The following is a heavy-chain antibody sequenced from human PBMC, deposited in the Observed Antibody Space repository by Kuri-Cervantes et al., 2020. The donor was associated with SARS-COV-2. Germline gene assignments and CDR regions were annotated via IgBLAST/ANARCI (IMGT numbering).Heavy chain of an antibody. CDR1: GFTFSSYS. CDR3: ARAGVKDIVAAITSYYYYYGMDV. J-gene: IGHJ6*02. V-gene: IGHV3-48*01. D-gene: IGHD5-12*01. CDR2: ISSTSSTI. Sequence: GESLKISCAASGFTFSSYSMNWVRQAPGKGLEWVSYISSTSSTIYYADSVKGRFTISRDNAKNSLYLQMNSLRAEDTAVYYCARAGVKDIVAAITSYYYYYGMDVWGQGTTVTVSS.